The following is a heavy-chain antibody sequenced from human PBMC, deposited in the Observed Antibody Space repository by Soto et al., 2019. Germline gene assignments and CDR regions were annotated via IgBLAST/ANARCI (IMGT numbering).Heavy chain of an antibody. CDR2: IIVSDGKT. D-gene: IGHD3-3*01. Sequence: VGPLTRSCSSSGLSFGCYALSWVRQAPGKWLEWVSTIIVSDGKTFYSDSVNGRFSISRYTSQSTLYLHINSLRADDTAMYYCARWSYLDYWGQGTRVTVSS. CDR3: ARWSYLDY. CDR1: GLSFGCYA. J-gene: IGHJ4*02. V-gene: IGHV3-23*01.